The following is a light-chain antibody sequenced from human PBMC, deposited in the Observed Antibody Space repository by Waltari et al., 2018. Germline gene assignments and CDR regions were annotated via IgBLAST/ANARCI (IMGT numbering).Light chain of an antibody. V-gene: IGKV3-15*01. CDR1: QSVSTN. J-gene: IGKJ2*01. Sequence: EIVMTQSPATLSVSPGERATLSCRASQSVSTNLAWYQQKPGQAPRLLIYGSSTRATDIPARFSGSGSGTEFTLTISSLQYEDFAIYYCQQYNNWPPQDTFGQGTKLEIK. CDR2: GSS. CDR3: QQYNNWPPQDT.